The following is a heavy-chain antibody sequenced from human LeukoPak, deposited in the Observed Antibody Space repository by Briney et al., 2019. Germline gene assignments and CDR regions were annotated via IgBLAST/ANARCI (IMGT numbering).Heavy chain of an antibody. CDR3: VKSFYYYYMDV. J-gene: IGHJ6*03. V-gene: IGHV4-4*07. CDR2: IYTSGST. Sequence: PSETLSLTCTVSGGSISNYWSWIRQPAGKGLEWIGRIYTSGSTNYNPSLKSRVTISYTSKNQFSLKLSSVTAADTAVYYCVKSFYYYYMDVWGKGTTVTVSS. CDR1: GGSISNY.